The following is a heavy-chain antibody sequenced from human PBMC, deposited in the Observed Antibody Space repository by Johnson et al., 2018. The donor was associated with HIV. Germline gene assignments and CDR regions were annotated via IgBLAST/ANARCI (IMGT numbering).Heavy chain of an antibody. CDR2: ISYDGSNK. CDR3: ARGPPSSWYGDAFDF. Sequence: QVQLVESGGGVVQPGRSLRLSCAASGFTFSSYAMHWVRQAPGKGLEWVAVISYDGSNKYYADSVKGRFTISRDNSKNTLYLQMNSLRAEDTAVYYCARGPPSSWYGDAFDFWGQGTMVTVSS. D-gene: IGHD6-13*01. J-gene: IGHJ3*01. V-gene: IGHV3-30*14. CDR1: GFTFSSYA.